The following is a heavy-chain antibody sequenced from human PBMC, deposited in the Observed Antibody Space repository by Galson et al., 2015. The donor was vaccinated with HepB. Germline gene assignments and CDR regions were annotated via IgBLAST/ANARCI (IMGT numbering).Heavy chain of an antibody. CDR3: ANLNSGYDAATFDY. J-gene: IGHJ4*02. CDR1: GFTFSTYA. V-gene: IGHV3-23*01. D-gene: IGHD5-12*01. Sequence: SLRLSCEASGFTFSTYAMSWVRQAPGKGLEWVSGISGSGGSASYADSVKGRFTISRDNSKNTLYLQMNSLRAEDTAVYYCANLNSGYDAATFDYWGQGTLVTVSS. CDR2: ISGSGGSA.